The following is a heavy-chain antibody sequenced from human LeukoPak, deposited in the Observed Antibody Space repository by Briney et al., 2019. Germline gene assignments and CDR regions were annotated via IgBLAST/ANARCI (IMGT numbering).Heavy chain of an antibody. D-gene: IGHD2-15*01. CDR3: ARWVVAADYYYYMDV. CDR1: GGSFSDYY. Sequence: SETLSLTCAVYGGSFSDYYWSWIRQPPGKGLEWIGEINHSGSTNYNPSLKSRVTISVDTSKNQFSLKLSSVTAADTAVYYCARWVVAADYYYYMDVWGEGTTVTVSS. CDR2: INHSGST. V-gene: IGHV4-34*01. J-gene: IGHJ6*03.